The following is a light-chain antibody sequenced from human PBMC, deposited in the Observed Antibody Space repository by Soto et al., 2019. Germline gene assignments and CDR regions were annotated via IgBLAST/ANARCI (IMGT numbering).Light chain of an antibody. Sequence: DIQMTQSPSSLSASVGDRVTITCRASQSISSYLNWYQQKPGKAPKLLIHAASSLQSGVPSRFSCSVSGTDFTLTISSLQPEDFATYYCQQSYSTPLTFGGGTQVEIK. CDR3: QQSYSTPLT. J-gene: IGKJ4*01. CDR2: AAS. CDR1: QSISSY. V-gene: IGKV1-39*01.